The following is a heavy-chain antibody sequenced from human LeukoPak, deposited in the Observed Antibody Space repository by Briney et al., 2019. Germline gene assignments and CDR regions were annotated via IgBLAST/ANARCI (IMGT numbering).Heavy chain of an antibody. CDR3: ARAAYGSGSYFYSFDY. CDR2: IYYSGST. CDR1: GGSTSSYY. J-gene: IGHJ4*02. V-gene: IGHV4-59*01. Sequence: SETLSLTCTVSGGSTSSYYWSWIRQPPGKGLEWIGYIYYSGSTNYNPSLKSRVTISVDTSKNQFSLKLSSVTAADTAVYYCARAAYGSGSYFYSFDYWGQGTLVTVSS. D-gene: IGHD3-10*01.